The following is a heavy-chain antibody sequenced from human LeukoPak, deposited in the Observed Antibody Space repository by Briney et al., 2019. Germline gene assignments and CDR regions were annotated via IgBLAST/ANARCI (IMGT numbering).Heavy chain of an antibody. V-gene: IGHV3-48*03. CDR2: ISSSAGTT. Sequence: PGGSLRLSCAASGFTLSSYEMNWVRQAPGKGLEWVSYISSSAGTTYYADSVKGRFTISRDNAKNSLYLQMNSLRAEDTAVYYCARQQLQLWYDWGQGTLVTVSS. CDR3: ARQQLQLWYD. D-gene: IGHD5-18*01. CDR1: GFTLSSYE. J-gene: IGHJ4*02.